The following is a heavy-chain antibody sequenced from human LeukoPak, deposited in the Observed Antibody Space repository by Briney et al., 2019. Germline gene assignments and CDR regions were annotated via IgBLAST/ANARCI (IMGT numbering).Heavy chain of an antibody. D-gene: IGHD3-9*01. Sequence: GGSLRLSCAAAGFTFRNYGMHWVRQAAGKGLEGVGFIRYDGRNKYYAAFVKGRFTISRDNSKTTLYLKMNSLRAEDTAVYNCAKDRRRDDVLTGSFSDWGQGTLVTVSS. CDR2: IRYDGRNK. J-gene: IGHJ4*02. V-gene: IGHV3-30*02. CDR3: AKDRRRDDVLTGSFSD. CDR1: GFTFRNYG.